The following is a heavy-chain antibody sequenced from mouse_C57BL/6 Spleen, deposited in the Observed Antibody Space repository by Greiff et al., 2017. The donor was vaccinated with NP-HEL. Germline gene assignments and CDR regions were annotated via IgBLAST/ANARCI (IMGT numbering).Heavy chain of an antibody. D-gene: IGHD1-1*01. V-gene: IGHV1-72*01. J-gene: IGHJ3*01. Sequence: QVQLQQPGAELVKPGASVKLSCKASGYTFTSYWMHWVKQRPGRGLEWIGRIDPNSGGTKYNEKFKSKATLTVDKPSSTAYMQLSSLTSEDSAVYYCAAEAYYYGSSIAYWGQGTLVTVSA. CDR1: GYTFTSYW. CDR2: IDPNSGGT. CDR3: AAEAYYYGSSIAY.